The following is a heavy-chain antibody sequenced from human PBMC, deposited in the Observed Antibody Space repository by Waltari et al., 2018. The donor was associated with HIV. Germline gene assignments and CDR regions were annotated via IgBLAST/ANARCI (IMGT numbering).Heavy chain of an antibody. CDR2: INHSGST. CDR3: ARGRSPYSSGWYASEY. J-gene: IGHJ4*02. V-gene: IGHV4-34*01. D-gene: IGHD6-19*01. Sequence: QVQLQQWGAGLLKPSETLSLTCAVYGGSFSGYYWSWIRQPPGKGLEWIGEINHSGSTNYKPSLNRRVTISVYTSNNQFSLKLSSVTAADTAVYYCARGRSPYSSGWYASEYWGQGTLVTVSS. CDR1: GGSFSGYY.